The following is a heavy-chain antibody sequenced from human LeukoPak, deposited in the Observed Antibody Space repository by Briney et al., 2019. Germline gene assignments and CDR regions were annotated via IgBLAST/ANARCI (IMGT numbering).Heavy chain of an antibody. CDR1: GGSFSSHA. CDR3: ARGWLAETTVVTPYNY. CDR2: IIPIFGTA. D-gene: IGHD4-23*01. J-gene: IGHJ4*02. V-gene: IGHV1-69*13. Sequence: LVKVSCKASGGSFSSHAINWVRQAPGQGLEWMGGIIPIFGTANYAQKFQDRVTITAVESMSTVYMELSSLRSEDTAVYYCARGWLAETTVVTPYNYWGQGTLVTVSS.